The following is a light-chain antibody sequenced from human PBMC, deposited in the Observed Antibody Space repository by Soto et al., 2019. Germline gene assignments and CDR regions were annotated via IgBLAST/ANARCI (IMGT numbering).Light chain of an antibody. CDR3: QQYDNSPT. CDR1: QSVSSN. CDR2: GTS. V-gene: IGKV3D-15*01. Sequence: EIVMTQSPATLSVSPGERATLSCRASQSVSSNLAWYQRKPGQAPRLLIYGTSTRATGIPARFSGRGSGTDFTLTISSLQSEDFAIYYCQQYDNSPTFGQGTKVEIK. J-gene: IGKJ1*01.